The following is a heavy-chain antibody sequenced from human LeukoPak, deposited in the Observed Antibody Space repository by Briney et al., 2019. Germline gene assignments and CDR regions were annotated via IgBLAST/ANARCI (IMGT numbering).Heavy chain of an antibody. CDR3: AKDVSDIVVVPAAKD. Sequence: PGGSLRLSYAASGFTFSSYSMNWVRQAPGKGLEWVAFIRYDGSNKYYADSVKGRFTISRDNSKNTLYLQMNSLRAEDTAVYYCAKDVSDIVVVPAAKDWGQGTLVTVSS. CDR1: GFTFSSYS. J-gene: IGHJ4*02. D-gene: IGHD2-2*01. V-gene: IGHV3-30*02. CDR2: IRYDGSNK.